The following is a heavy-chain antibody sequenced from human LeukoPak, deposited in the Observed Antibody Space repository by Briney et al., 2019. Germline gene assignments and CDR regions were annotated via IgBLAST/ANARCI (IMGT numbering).Heavy chain of an antibody. CDR1: GFTFGDYA. Sequence: GGSLRLSCTASGFTFGDYAMSWARQAPGKGLGWVGFIRSKTHGGTTEYAASVKGRFIISRDDSRSIAYLQMNSLKTEDTAVYYCTRAPSLSWFDPWGQGTLVTVSS. CDR2: IRSKTHGGTT. V-gene: IGHV3-49*04. CDR3: TRAPSLSWFDP. D-gene: IGHD3-10*01. J-gene: IGHJ5*02.